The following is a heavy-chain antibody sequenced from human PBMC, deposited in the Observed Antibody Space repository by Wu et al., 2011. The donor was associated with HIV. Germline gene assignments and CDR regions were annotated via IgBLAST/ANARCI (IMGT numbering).Heavy chain of an antibody. CDR2: INCNSGDT. CDR1: GYTFTDYY. V-gene: IGHV1-2*02. Sequence: QVQLVQSGAEVRKPGASVKVSCKASGYTFTDYYIHWVRQAPGQGLEWMGWINCNSGDTHYAQKFQGRVTMTRDASISTAYVELSRVRSDDTAVYYCARDRDSSAYGAEFDYWGQGTLVTVSS. CDR3: ARDRDSSAYGAEFDY. J-gene: IGHJ4*02. D-gene: IGHD3-22*01.